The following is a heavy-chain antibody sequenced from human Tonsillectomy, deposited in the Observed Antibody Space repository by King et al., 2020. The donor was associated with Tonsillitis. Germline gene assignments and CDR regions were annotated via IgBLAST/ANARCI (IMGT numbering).Heavy chain of an antibody. CDR3: AKGGAGGGDGYNFGIDY. V-gene: IGHV3-23*04. Sequence: EVQLVESGGGLVQPGGSLRLSCAASGFTFSSYAMSWVRQAPGKGLEWVSDISGSGGSTYYADSVKGRFTISRDNSKNTRYLQMNSLRAEDTAVYYCAKGGAGGGDGYNFGIDYWGQGTLVTVSS. J-gene: IGHJ4*02. CDR1: GFTFSSYA. D-gene: IGHD5-24*01. CDR2: ISGSGGST.